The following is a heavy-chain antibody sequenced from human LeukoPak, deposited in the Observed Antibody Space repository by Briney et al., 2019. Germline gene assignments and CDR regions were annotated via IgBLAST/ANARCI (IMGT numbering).Heavy chain of an antibody. D-gene: IGHD5-12*01. V-gene: IGHV3-11*01. CDR2: ISSSGSTI. J-gene: IGHJ4*02. Sequence: GGSLRLSCAAPGFTFSDYYMSWIRQAPGKGLEWVSYISSSGSTIYYADSVKGRFTISRDNAKNSLYLQMNSLRAEDTAVYYCARGAMATITRFDYWGQGTLVTVSS. CDR1: GFTFSDYY. CDR3: ARGAMATITRFDY.